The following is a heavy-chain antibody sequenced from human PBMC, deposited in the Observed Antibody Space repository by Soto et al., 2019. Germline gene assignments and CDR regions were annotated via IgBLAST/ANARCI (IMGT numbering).Heavy chain of an antibody. CDR2: IYPSGNT. D-gene: IGHD6-19*01. CDR1: GGSISDYY. CDR3: ARAAYSSGWLIGVDFDY. J-gene: IGHJ4*02. V-gene: IGHV4-4*07. Sequence: QVQLQESGPGLVKPSETLSLTCSVSGGSISDYYWSWIRQPAGKGLEWIGRIYPSGNTDYNPSLKSRVTMSLATSKNQFSLKLSSVTAADTAVYYCARAAYSSGWLIGVDFDYWGQGTLVTVSS.